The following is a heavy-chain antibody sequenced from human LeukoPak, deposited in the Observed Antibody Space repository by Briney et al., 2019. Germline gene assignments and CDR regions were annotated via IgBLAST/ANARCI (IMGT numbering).Heavy chain of an antibody. Sequence: ASVKVSCKASGGTFSSYAISWVRQAPGQGLEWMGGIIPIFGTANYAQKFQGRVTITADESTSTAYMELSSLRSEDTAVYYCAAVRTTVTTGENWFDPWGQGTLVTVSS. V-gene: IGHV1-69*13. D-gene: IGHD4-17*01. J-gene: IGHJ5*02. CDR2: IIPIFGTA. CDR1: GGTFSSYA. CDR3: AAVRTTVTTGENWFDP.